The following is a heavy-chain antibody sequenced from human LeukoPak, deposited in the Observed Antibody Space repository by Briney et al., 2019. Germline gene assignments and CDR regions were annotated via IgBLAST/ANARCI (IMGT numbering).Heavy chain of an antibody. CDR2: MNPNSGNT. CDR1: GFTFTSYD. J-gene: IGHJ6*03. D-gene: IGHD6-13*01. Sequence: ASVKVSCKASGFTFTSYDINWVRQAPGQGLEWLGWMNPNSGNTRYAQKVQGRITMTRDTSISTAYMELSSLRSEDTAVYYCARDPYSSKTPGEYYYYYMDVWGKGTTVTVSS. V-gene: IGHV1-8*01. CDR3: ARDPYSSKTPGEYYYYYMDV.